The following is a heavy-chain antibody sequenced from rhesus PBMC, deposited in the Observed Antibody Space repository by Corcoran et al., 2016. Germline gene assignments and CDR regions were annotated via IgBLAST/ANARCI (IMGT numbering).Heavy chain of an antibody. Sequence: EVQLVESGGGLVQPGGSLRRSCAAPGFTSGKPDLIWIRPAPGKGLEWVSYISSGGIIYYSDSVKGRFNISRDNAKNTLYLQMSSLRVEDTTVYYCAKDTGSSWSLSFDYWGQGVLVTVSS. CDR1: GFTSGKPD. V-gene: IGHV3S43*01. CDR2: ISSGGII. CDR3: AKDTGSSWSLSFDY. J-gene: IGHJ4*01. D-gene: IGHD6-13*01.